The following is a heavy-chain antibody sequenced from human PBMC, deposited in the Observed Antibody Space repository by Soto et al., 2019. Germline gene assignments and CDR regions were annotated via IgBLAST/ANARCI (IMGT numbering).Heavy chain of an antibody. Sequence: SETLTLTCTVSGGSISSGDYYWSWIRQPPGKGLEWIGYIYYSGSTYYNPSLKSRVTISVDTSKNQFSLKLSSVTAADTAVYYCARDRTGSRGGAFDIWGQWTLVTV. CDR3: ARDRTGSRGGAFDI. V-gene: IGHV4-30-4*01. J-gene: IGHJ3*02. D-gene: IGHD3-10*01. CDR1: GGSISSGDYY. CDR2: IYYSGST.